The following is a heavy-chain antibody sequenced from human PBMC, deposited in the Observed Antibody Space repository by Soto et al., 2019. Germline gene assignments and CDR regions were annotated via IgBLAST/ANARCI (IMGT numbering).Heavy chain of an antibody. D-gene: IGHD2-21*01. V-gene: IGHV3-53*01. J-gene: IGHJ4*02. CDR3: ATERGPTYYFDY. CDR1: GFTVSSKY. Sequence: GSLRLSCAASGFTVSSKYMGWVRQAPGKGLEWVSVIYSDGSTYYADSVKGRFTISRDNSKNTLYLQMNSLRAEDTAVYYCATERGPTYYFDYWGQGTLVTVSS. CDR2: IYSDGST.